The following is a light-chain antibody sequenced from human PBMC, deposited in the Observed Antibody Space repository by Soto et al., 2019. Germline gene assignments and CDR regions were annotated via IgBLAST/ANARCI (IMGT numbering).Light chain of an antibody. CDR1: QSISSW. Sequence: DIQRTQSPSTVSATARHGVTITCQASQSISSWLAWYQHKPGKAPKLLIYAASSLQNDVPSRFRSSGSGTDFTLTISSLQPEDFATYYCQQAKSFPLTFGGGTKVDIK. V-gene: IGKV1-12*01. CDR3: QQAKSFPLT. J-gene: IGKJ4*01. CDR2: AAS.